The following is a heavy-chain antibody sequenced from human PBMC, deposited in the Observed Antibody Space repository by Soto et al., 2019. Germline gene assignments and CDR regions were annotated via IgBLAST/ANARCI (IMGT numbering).Heavy chain of an antibody. J-gene: IGHJ6*02. CDR2: INAGNGNT. CDR1: GYTFTSYA. CDR3: ARLNGYCISTNCHGYYGMDV. Sequence: ASVKVSCKASGYTFTSYAMHWVRQAPGQRLEWMGWINAGNGNTYYNPSLLSRVTISVDTSKNEFSLRLSSVTAADTAVYYCARLNGYCISTNCHGYYGMDVWGQGTTVTASS. V-gene: IGHV1-3*01. D-gene: IGHD2-2*03.